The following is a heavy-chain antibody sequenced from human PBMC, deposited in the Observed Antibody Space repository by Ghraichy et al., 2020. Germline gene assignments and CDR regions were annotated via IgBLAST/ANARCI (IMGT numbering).Heavy chain of an antibody. CDR1: GYTFTSYD. D-gene: IGHD3-22*01. Sequence: ASVKVSCKASGYTFTSYDINWVRQATGQGLEWMGWMNPNSGNTGYAQKFQGRVTITRNTSISTAYMELSSLRSEDTAVYYCARGPRMHYDSSGYLYYFDYWGQGTLVTVSS. CDR3: ARGPRMHYDSSGYLYYFDY. CDR2: MNPNSGNT. J-gene: IGHJ4*02. V-gene: IGHV1-8*03.